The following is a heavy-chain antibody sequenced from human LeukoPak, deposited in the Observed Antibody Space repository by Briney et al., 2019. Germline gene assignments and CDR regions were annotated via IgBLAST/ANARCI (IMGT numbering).Heavy chain of an antibody. D-gene: IGHD3-22*01. CDR1: GGTFSSYA. Sequence: ASVKVSCKASGGTFSSYAISWVRQAPGQGLEWMGIINPSGGSTSYAQKFQGRVTMTRDTSTSTVYMELSSLRYEDTAIYYCAKDRSPIHYYDTSGYLNWFDPWGQGTLVTVSS. CDR2: INPSGGST. J-gene: IGHJ5*02. CDR3: AKDRSPIHYYDTSGYLNWFDP. V-gene: IGHV1-46*01.